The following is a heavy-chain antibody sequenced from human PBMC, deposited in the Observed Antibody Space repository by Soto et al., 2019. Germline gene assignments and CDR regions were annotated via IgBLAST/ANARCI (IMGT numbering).Heavy chain of an antibody. J-gene: IGHJ4*02. D-gene: IGHD3-10*01. CDR2: ISWNSGSI. CDR3: AKDISGSGSYEGVD. CDR1: GFTFDDYA. Sequence: GGSLRLSCAASGFTFDDYAMHWVRQAPGKGLEWVSGISWNSGSIGYADSVKGRFTISRDNAKNSLYLQMNSLRAEDTALYYCAKDISGSGSYEGVDWGQGTLVTVSS. V-gene: IGHV3-9*01.